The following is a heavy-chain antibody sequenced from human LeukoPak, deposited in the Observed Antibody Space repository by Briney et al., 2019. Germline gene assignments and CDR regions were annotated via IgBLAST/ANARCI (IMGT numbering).Heavy chain of an antibody. Sequence: SETLSLTCTVSGGSISNYYWSWIQQPPGKGLEWIGYISYSGSTNYNPSLRSRVTISVDTSKNQFSLKLSSVTAADTAVYYCARDETTAENYYYGMDVWGQGTTVTVSS. V-gene: IGHV4-59*01. CDR3: ARDETTAENYYYGMDV. J-gene: IGHJ6*02. CDR1: GGSISNYY. D-gene: IGHD4-11*01. CDR2: ISYSGST.